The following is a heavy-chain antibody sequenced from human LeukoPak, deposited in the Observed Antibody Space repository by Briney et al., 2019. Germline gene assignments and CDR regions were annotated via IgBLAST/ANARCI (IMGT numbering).Heavy chain of an antibody. J-gene: IGHJ4*02. D-gene: IGHD6-19*01. CDR3: ARRPYSSGWYFDY. V-gene: IGHV4-39*07. Sequence: PSETLSLTCTVSGGSISSNSYYWGWIRQPPGKGLEWIGSIYYSGSTYYNPSLKSRVTISVDTSKNQFSLKLSSVTAADTAVYYCARRPYSSGWYFDYWGQGTLVTVSS. CDR2: IYYSGST. CDR1: GGSISSNSYY.